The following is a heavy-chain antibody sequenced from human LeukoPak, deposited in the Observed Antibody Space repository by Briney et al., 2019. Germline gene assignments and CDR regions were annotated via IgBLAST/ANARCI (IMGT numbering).Heavy chain of an antibody. J-gene: IGHJ4*02. Sequence: GGSLRLSCAASGFSFDDYAMHWVRQAPGKGLEWVSGISWNSGRIAYADSVKGRFTISRDNAKNSLYLQMNSLRAEDTALYYCAKDIRLTYSSGWLDYWGQGTLVTVSS. CDR2: ISWNSGRI. D-gene: IGHD6-19*01. V-gene: IGHV3-9*01. CDR3: AKDIRLTYSSGWLDY. CDR1: GFSFDDYA.